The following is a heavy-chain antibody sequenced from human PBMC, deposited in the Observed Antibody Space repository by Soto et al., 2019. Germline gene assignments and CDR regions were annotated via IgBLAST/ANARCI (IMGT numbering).Heavy chain of an antibody. CDR1: GFSVSSNY. J-gene: IGHJ4*02. V-gene: IGHV3-66*01. CDR3: ARGATYGSGSHIDY. D-gene: IGHD3-10*01. Sequence: EVQLVESGGGLVQPGGSLRLSCAASGFSVSSNYMSWVRQAPGKGLEWVSVIYSGGSTYYADSVKGRFTISRDNSKNTLYLQMNCLRAEDTAVHYCARGATYGSGSHIDYWGQGTLVTVSS. CDR2: IYSGGST.